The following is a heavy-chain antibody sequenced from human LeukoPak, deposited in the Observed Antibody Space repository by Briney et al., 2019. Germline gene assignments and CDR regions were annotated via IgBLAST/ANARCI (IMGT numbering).Heavy chain of an antibody. Sequence: PSETLSLTCIVSGGSIGSSSYYWGWIRQPPGRGLEWIGSIYYSGSTYCNPSLKSRLTISVDTSKNQFSLRLSSVTAADTAVYYCASHKVQYDILTGYYPNYFDYWGQGTLVSVSS. V-gene: IGHV4-39*01. CDR1: GGSIGSSSYY. CDR3: ASHKVQYDILTGYYPNYFDY. J-gene: IGHJ4*02. CDR2: IYYSGST. D-gene: IGHD3-9*01.